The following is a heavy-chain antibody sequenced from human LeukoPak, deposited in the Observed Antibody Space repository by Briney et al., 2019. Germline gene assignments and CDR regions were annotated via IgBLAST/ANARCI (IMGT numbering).Heavy chain of an antibody. CDR3: AKPAGSSTANWFDP. CDR2: ISTGGVGT. Sequence: GGSLRLSCAASGFTFSSYAMTWVRQAPGKGLEWVSGISTGGVGTHYADSVKGRFTISRDNSKNTLYLQMNSLRAADTAVYYCAKPAGSSTANWFDPWGQGTLVTVSS. D-gene: IGHD6-13*01. CDR1: GFTFSSYA. V-gene: IGHV3-23*01. J-gene: IGHJ5*02.